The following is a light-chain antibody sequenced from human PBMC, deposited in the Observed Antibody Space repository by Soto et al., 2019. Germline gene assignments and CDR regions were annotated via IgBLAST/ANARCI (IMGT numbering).Light chain of an antibody. V-gene: IGKV4-1*01. Sequence: DIVMTQSPDSLAVSLGERATINCKSSQSVLYSSNNKNYLAWYQQKPGQPTMLLIYWASTRESGVPDRFSGSGSGTDFTLTISSLQAEDVAVYYCQQYYSTPLTFGGGTKVDIK. CDR2: WAS. CDR1: QSVLYSSNNKNY. J-gene: IGKJ4*01. CDR3: QQYYSTPLT.